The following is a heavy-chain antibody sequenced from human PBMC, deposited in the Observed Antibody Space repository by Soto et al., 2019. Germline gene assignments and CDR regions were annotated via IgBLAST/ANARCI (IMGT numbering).Heavy chain of an antibody. D-gene: IGHD4-17*01. CDR2: SSAYNGNT. CDR1: GYTFTSYG. J-gene: IGHJ4*02. CDR3: ARGGSRGPVTTCDY. Sequence: QVQLVQSGAEVKKPGASVKVSCNASGYTFTSYGISWVRQAPRQGLEWMGWSSAYNGNTNYAQKLQGGVTMTTDTSTSKAYVELRSLRSDDTAVYYCARGGSRGPVTTCDYWGQGTLVTVSS. V-gene: IGHV1-18*01.